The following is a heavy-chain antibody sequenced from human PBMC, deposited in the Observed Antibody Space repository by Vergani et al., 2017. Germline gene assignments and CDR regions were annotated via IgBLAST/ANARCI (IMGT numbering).Heavy chain of an antibody. Sequence: EVQLVESGGGLVQPGRSLRLSCAASGFTFDDYAMHWVRQAPGXGLEWVSGISWNSGSIGYADSVKGRFTISRDNAKNSLYLQMNSLRAEDTAVYYCARDGQGFWSGYYTGDHFDYWGQGTLVTVSS. CDR1: GFTFDDYA. J-gene: IGHJ4*02. D-gene: IGHD3-3*01. CDR2: ISWNSGSI. CDR3: ARDGQGFWSGYYTGDHFDY. V-gene: IGHV3-9*01.